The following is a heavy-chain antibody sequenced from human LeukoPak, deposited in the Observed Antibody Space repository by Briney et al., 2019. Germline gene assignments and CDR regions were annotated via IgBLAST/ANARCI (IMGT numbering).Heavy chain of an antibody. CDR2: INPSGGST. CDR3: ARDSGDLPDNVDTPGS. V-gene: IGHV1-46*01. D-gene: IGHD3-10*01. J-gene: IGHJ5*02. CDR1: GYTFTSHY. Sequence: ASVKVSCKSSGYTFTSHYMHWVRQAPGQGLEWMGIINPSGGSTSYAQKFQGRVTMTRDMSTSTDYMELSSLRSEDTAVYYCARDSGDLPDNVDTPGSWGQGTLVTVSS.